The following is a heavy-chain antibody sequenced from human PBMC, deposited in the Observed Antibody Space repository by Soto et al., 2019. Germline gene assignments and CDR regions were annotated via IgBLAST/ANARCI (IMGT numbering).Heavy chain of an antibody. D-gene: IGHD3-22*01. J-gene: IGHJ4*02. CDR3: ARERRDNSGYYYHY. V-gene: IGHV1-3*01. Sequence: ASVTVSCKTTGYSFIDHNLHWVRQAPGQRLEWMGWIGAGGGETIYSEKFQGRVSMSRDTSASTIYMELSSLVPEDTAIYYCARERRDNSGYYYHYWGQGTLVTVSS. CDR1: GYSFIDHN. CDR2: IGAGGGET.